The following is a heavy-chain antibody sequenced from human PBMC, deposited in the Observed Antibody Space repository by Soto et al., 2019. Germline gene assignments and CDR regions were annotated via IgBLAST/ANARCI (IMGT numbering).Heavy chain of an antibody. D-gene: IGHD3-10*01. CDR1: GYTFTSYG. V-gene: IGHV1-18*01. Sequence: QVQLVQSGAEVKKPGASVKVSCKASGYTFTSYGISWVRQAPGQGLEWMGWISGYNGNTNYAQKLQGRVTMTTDTSTSTGYMELRSLRSDDTAVYYCARGLWFGELLANFDYWGQGTLVTVSS. CDR2: ISGYNGNT. J-gene: IGHJ4*02. CDR3: ARGLWFGELLANFDY.